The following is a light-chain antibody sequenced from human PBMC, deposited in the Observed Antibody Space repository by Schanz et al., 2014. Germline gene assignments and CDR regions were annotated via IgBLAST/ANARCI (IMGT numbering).Light chain of an antibody. CDR3: TSYAGSNQVV. J-gene: IGLJ2*01. CDR1: SSDVGAYKY. CDR2: EVT. V-gene: IGLV2-8*01. Sequence: QSVLTQPPSASGSPGQSVTISCTGTSSDVGAYKYVSWYQQHPGKAPKLMIYEVTKRPSGVPDRFSGSKSGNTASLTVSGLQADDEADYYCTSYAGSNQVVFGGGTKLTVL.